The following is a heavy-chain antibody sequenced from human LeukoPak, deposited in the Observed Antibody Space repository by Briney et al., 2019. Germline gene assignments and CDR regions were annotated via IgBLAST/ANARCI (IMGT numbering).Heavy chain of an antibody. D-gene: IGHD3-22*01. Sequence: PGTSVKVSCKASGFTFTSSAMQWVRQARGQRLEWIGWIVVGSGNTSYAQKFQGRVTMTRDTSTSTVYMEMSSLRSEDTAVYYCAREATMTIVVTTGGMDVWGQGTTVSVSS. CDR1: GFTFTSSA. CDR3: AREATMTIVVTTGGMDV. V-gene: IGHV1-58*02. CDR2: IVVGSGNT. J-gene: IGHJ6*02.